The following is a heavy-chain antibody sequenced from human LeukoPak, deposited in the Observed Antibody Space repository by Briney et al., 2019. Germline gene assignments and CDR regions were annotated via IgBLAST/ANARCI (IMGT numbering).Heavy chain of an antibody. CDR1: GYTFTGYY. CDR3: ARGYFVYYYYMDV. CDR2: INPSGGST. Sequence: ASVKVSCKASGYTFTGYYMHWVRQAPGQGLEWMGWINPSGGSTSYAQKFQGRVTMTRDTSISTAYMELSRLRSDDTAVYYCARGYFVYYYYMDVWGKGTTVTVSS. J-gene: IGHJ6*03. D-gene: IGHD3-9*01. V-gene: IGHV1-2*02.